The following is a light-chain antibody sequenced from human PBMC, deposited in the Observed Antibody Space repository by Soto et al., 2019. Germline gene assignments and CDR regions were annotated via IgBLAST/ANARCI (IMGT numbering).Light chain of an antibody. J-gene: IGKJ3*01. CDR3: QQYGSSPST. CDR2: GAS. Sequence: EIVLTQSPGTLSLSPGERATLSCRASQSVSSSYLAWYQQKPGQAPRLLIYGASSMATGIPDRFSGSGFGTDFTLTISRLEPGGFAVYYCQQYGSSPSTFGPGTKVDIK. CDR1: QSVSSSY. V-gene: IGKV3-20*01.